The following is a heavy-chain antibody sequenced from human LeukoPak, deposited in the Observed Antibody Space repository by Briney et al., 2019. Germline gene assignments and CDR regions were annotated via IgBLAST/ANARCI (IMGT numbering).Heavy chain of an antibody. D-gene: IGHD6-19*01. CDR1: GYTFTSYY. CDR2: INPSGGST. Sequence: GASVKVSCKASGYTFTSYYMHWVRQAPGQGLEWMGIINPSGGSTSYAQKFQGRVTMTRDTSTSTVYMELSSLRSEDTAVYYCARCPVAGDYYYYGMDVWGQGTTVTVSS. J-gene: IGHJ6*02. CDR3: ARCPVAGDYYYYGMDV. V-gene: IGHV1-46*01.